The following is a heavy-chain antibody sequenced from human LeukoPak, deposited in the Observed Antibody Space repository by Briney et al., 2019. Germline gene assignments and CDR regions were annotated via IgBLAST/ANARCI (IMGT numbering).Heavy chain of an antibody. J-gene: IGHJ4*02. D-gene: IGHD2-8*02. CDR3: ATYRQVLLPFDS. CDR2: ISSSSSYI. CDR1: GFTFSSYS. Sequence: GGSLRLSCAASGFTFSSYSMNWVRQAPGKGLEWGSYISSSSSYIYYADSVKGRFTISRDNAKNSLYLQMNSLRAEDTAIYYCATYRQVLLPFDSWGQGTLVTVSS. V-gene: IGHV3-21*04.